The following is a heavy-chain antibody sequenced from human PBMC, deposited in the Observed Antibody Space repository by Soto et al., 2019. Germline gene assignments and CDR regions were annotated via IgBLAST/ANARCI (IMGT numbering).Heavy chain of an antibody. D-gene: IGHD5-18*01. CDR2: ISGTSSTI. CDR3: ARRGYRYGPFFDC. Sequence: GGSLRLSCATSGFTFSTYAMHWVRQAPGKGLEWLSYISGTSSTIYYADSVKGRFTISRDNAKNSLFLQMNSLRGEDTAVYYCARRGYRYGPFFDCWGHGTLVTVSS. V-gene: IGHV3-48*01. CDR1: GFTFSTYA. J-gene: IGHJ4*01.